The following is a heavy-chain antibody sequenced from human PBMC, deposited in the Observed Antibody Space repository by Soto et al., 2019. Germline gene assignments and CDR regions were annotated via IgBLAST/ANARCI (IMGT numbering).Heavy chain of an antibody. D-gene: IGHD1-1*01. CDR1: GGTFRTNA. V-gene: IGHV1-69*12. J-gene: IGHJ6*02. Sequence: QVQLVQSGAEVKKPGSSVKISCKASGGTFRTNAFSWVRQAPGQGLEWMGGIIPIFPTPDYAQKFQSRVTITADXPXTXTXXELSSLRSEDTAIYYCARDKDRLQLGGNYYYIMDVWGQGTTVTVSS. CDR2: IIPIFPTP. CDR3: ARDKDRLQLGGNYYYIMDV.